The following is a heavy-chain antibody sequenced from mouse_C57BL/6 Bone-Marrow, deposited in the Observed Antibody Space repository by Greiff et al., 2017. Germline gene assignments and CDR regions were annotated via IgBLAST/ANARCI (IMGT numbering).Heavy chain of an antibody. Sequence: QVQLQQSGAELVRPGTSVKLFCKTSGYIFTSYWIHLVKQRSGQGLECIARIYPGTGSTSYNEKFKGKATLTADKASSTAYMQLSSLTSEDSAVYFCAREEITTYAMDYWDQGTSVNDSS. V-gene: IGHV1S132*01. CDR3: AREEITTYAMDY. CDR1: GYIFTSYW. J-gene: IGHJ4*01. D-gene: IGHD1-1*01. CDR2: IYPGTGST.